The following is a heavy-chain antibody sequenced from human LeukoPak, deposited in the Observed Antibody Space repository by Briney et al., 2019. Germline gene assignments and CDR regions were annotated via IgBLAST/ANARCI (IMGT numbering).Heavy chain of an antibody. CDR2: ISSSSSYI. CDR3: ARVSALEGPGDY. J-gene: IGHJ4*02. D-gene: IGHD3-10*01. CDR1: GFTLSSYS. V-gene: IGHV3-21*01. Sequence: GGSLRLSCAASGFTLSSYSMNWVRQAPGKWLEWVSSISSSSSYIYYADSVKGRFTISRDNAKNSLYLQMNRLRAEDTAVYYCARVSALEGPGDYSGQGPLLTVSS.